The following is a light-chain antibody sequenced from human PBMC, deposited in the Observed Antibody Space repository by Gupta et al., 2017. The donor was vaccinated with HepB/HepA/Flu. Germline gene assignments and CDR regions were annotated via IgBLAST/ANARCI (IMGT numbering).Light chain of an antibody. CDR2: DSN. CDR3: GTWDSSLSGGWV. V-gene: IGLV1-51*01. J-gene: IGLJ3*02. Sequence: QSVLTQQPSVSPAPGQKVTISCPVSSSNIGNNYVSWYQQLPGTAPKLLIYDSNKRPSGMPDRFSGSKSGTSATLGITGPQTGDEADYYCGTWDSSLSGGWVFGGGTKLTVL. CDR1: SSNIGNNY.